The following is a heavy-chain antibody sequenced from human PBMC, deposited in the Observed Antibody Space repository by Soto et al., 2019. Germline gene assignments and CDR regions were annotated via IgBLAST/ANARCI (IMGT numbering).Heavy chain of an antibody. J-gene: IGHJ4*02. CDR1: GFNVSFYA. V-gene: IGHV3-30-3*01. Sequence: GASLRLSCASSGFNVSFYAMHWVRQTPGKGLEWVAVISFDGNNIYYADSVRGLFTISRDSSSSMLYLQMNNLKPEDSAIYYCARLGCSSIWCVTQFDNCGQGTLVTVS. CDR2: ISFDGNNI. D-gene: IGHD2-2*01. CDR3: ARLGCSSIWCVTQFDN.